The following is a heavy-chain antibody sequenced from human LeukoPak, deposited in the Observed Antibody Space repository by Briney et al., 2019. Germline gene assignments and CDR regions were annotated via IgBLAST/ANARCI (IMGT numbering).Heavy chain of an antibody. CDR2: ISGSGGST. Sequence: QPGGSLRLSCATSGFTFSSYAMSWVRQAPGKGLEWVSAISGSGGSTCYADSVKGRFTISRDNSKNTLYLQMNSLRAEDTAVYYCAKDQTGIAALPDYWGQGTLVTVSS. D-gene: IGHD6-6*01. V-gene: IGHV3-23*01. CDR1: GFTFSSYA. J-gene: IGHJ4*02. CDR3: AKDQTGIAALPDY.